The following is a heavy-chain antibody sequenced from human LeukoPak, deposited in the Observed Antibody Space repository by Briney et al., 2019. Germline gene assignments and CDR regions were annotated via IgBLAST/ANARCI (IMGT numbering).Heavy chain of an antibody. J-gene: IGHJ3*02. D-gene: IGHD3-22*01. CDR1: GGSISSGGYY. V-gene: IGHV4-31*03. CDR3: AREYYDSSGNAFDI. CDR2: IYYSGST. Sequence: SETLSLTCTVSGGSISSGGYYWSWFRQHPGKGLEWIGYIYYSGSTYYNPSLKSRVTISVDTSKNQFSLKLSSVTAADTAVYYCAREYYDSSGNAFDIWGQGTMVTVSS.